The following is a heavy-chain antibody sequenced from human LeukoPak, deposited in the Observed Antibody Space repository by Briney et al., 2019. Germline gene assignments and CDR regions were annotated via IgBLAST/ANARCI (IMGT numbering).Heavy chain of an antibody. CDR3: ARGYDILTGYYIDY. J-gene: IGHJ4*02. D-gene: IGHD3-9*01. CDR1: GFTVSSNY. CDR2: ISYDGSNK. V-gene: IGHV3-30-3*01. Sequence: GGSLRLSCAASGFTVSSNYMSWVRQAPGKGLEWVAVISYDGSNKYYADSVKGRFTISRDNSKNTLYLQMNSLRAEDTAVYYCARGYDILTGYYIDYWGQGTLVTVSS.